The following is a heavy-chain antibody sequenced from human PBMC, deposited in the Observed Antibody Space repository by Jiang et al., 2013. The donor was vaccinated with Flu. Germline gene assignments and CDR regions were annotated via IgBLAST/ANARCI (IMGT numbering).Heavy chain of an antibody. J-gene: IGHJ6*02. CDR2: TYYRSKWYN. CDR1: GDSVSSNSAA. V-gene: IGHV6-1*01. Sequence: QTLSLTCAISGDSVSSNSAAWNWIRQSPSRGLEWLGRTYYRSKWYNDYAVSVKSRITIDPDTSKNQFFLQLNSVTPEDTAVYYCARGGYCSGGSCQAGMDVWGQGTTGHR. D-gene: IGHD2-15*01. CDR3: ARGGYCSGGSCQAGMDV.